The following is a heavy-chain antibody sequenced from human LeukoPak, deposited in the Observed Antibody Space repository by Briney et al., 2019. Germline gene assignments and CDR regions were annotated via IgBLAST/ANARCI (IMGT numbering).Heavy chain of an antibody. Sequence: KPSETLSLTCAVYGGSFSGYYGSWIRQPPGKGLGWIGEINHSENTNYNPSLKGRVTMSVDTSKNQISLKLSSVTAADTAVYYCARLYYDSSVLDYWGQGTLVTVSS. CDR2: INHSENT. CDR3: ARLYYDSSVLDY. V-gene: IGHV4-34*01. D-gene: IGHD3-22*01. J-gene: IGHJ4*02. CDR1: GGSFSGYY.